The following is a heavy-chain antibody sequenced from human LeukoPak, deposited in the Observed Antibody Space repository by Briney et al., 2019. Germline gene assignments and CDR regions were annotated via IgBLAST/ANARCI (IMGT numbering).Heavy chain of an antibody. J-gene: IGHJ4*02. CDR2: IIPIFGTA. CDR3: ARAPRYYDSSGYYHRYFDY. D-gene: IGHD3-22*01. V-gene: IGHV1-69*05. Sequence: SVKVSCKASGGTFSSYAISWVRQAPGQGLEWMGRIIPIFGTANYAQKFQGRVTITTDESTSTAYMELSSLRSEDTAVYYCARAPRYYDSSGYYHRYFDYWGQGTLVTVSS. CDR1: GGTFSSYA.